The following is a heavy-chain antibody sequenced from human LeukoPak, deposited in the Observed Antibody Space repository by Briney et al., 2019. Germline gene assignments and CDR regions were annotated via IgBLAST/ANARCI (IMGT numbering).Heavy chain of an antibody. J-gene: IGHJ5*02. CDR1: GGSISSNNYY. CDR2: IYYSGST. D-gene: IGHD2-2*01. CDR3: ARSDCSSTSCYDLFDP. Sequence: SETLSLTCTVSGGSISSNNYYWGWIRQPPGKGLEYIGSIYYSGSTYYNPSLKSRVTMSVDTSKNQFSLKLSSVTAADTAVYYCARSDCSSTSCYDLFDPWGQGTLVTVSS. V-gene: IGHV4-39*01.